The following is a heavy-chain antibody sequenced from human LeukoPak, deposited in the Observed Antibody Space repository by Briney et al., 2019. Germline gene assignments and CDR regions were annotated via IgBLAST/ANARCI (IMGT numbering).Heavy chain of an antibody. CDR1: GGSISNYY. Sequence: PSETLSLTCTVSGGSISNYYWSWIRQPPGKELEWIGYISYSGSTDSNPSLKSRATISVDTSKNQFSLKLTSVTAADTAVYYCARASGWYWYFDLWGRGTLVTVSS. J-gene: IGHJ2*01. CDR3: ARASGWYWYFDL. CDR2: ISYSGST. D-gene: IGHD6-19*01. V-gene: IGHV4-59*01.